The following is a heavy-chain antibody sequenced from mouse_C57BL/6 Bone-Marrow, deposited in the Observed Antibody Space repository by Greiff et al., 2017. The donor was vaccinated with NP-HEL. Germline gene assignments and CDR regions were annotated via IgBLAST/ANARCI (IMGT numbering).Heavy chain of an antibody. D-gene: IGHD3-2*02. V-gene: IGHV5-4*01. CDR3: AREDSSGLDY. CDR2: ISDGGSYT. CDR1: GFTFSSYA. Sequence: EVQVVESGGGLVKPGGSLKLSCAASGFTFSSYAMSWVRQTPEKRLEWVATISDGGSYTYYPDNVKGRFTISRDNAKNNLYLQMSHLKSEDTAMYYCAREDSSGLDYWGQGTTLTVSS. J-gene: IGHJ2*01.